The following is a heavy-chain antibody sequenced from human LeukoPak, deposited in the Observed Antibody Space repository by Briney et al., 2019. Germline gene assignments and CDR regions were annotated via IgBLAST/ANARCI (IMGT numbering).Heavy chain of an antibody. J-gene: IGHJ3*02. V-gene: IGHV1-3*01. Sequence: ASVKVSCKASGYTFTSYAMHWVRQAPGQRLEWMGWINAGNGNTKYSQKFQGRVTITRDTSASTAYMELSSLRSEDTAVYYCARESTVAGAFDIWGQGTMVTVSS. CDR3: ARESTVAGAFDI. CDR2: INAGNGNT. D-gene: IGHD6-19*01. CDR1: GYTFTSYA.